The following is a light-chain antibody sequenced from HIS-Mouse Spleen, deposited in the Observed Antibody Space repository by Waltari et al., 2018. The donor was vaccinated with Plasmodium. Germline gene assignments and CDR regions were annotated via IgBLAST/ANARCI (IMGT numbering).Light chain of an antibody. V-gene: IGLV3-10*01. J-gene: IGLJ3*02. CDR1: ALPKQY. Sequence: SYELTQPPSVSVSPGQTARTTSSGDALPKQYASWYQQKSGQAPVLVIYEDSKRPSGIPERFSGSSSGTMATLTISGAQVEDEADYYCYSTDSSGNHRVFGGGTKLTVL. CDR3: YSTDSSGNHRV. CDR2: EDS.